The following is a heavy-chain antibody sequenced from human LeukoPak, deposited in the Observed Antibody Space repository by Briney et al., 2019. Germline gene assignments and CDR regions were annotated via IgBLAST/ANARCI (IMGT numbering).Heavy chain of an antibody. D-gene: IGHD3-9*01. J-gene: IGHJ3*02. Sequence: ASVKVSCKASGYTFTSYGISWVRQAPGQGLEWMGWISAYNGNTNYAQKLQGRVTMTTDTSTSTAYMELRSLRSDDTAVYYCARDPTPWDPTFDWHRIGGAFDIWGQGTMVTVSS. CDR1: GYTFTSYG. CDR2: ISAYNGNT. CDR3: ARDPTPWDPTFDWHRIGGAFDI. V-gene: IGHV1-18*01.